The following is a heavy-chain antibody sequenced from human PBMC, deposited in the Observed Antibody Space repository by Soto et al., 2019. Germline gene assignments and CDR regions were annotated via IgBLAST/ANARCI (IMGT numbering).Heavy chain of an antibody. Sequence: SETLSLTCTVSGGSISSYYWSWIRQPPGKGLEWIGYIYYSGSTNYNPSLKSRVTISVDTSKNQFSLKLSSVTAADTAVYCCARDRGGYDFWSGYYRYYYYYGMDVWGQRTTVTVSS. D-gene: IGHD3-3*01. CDR2: IYYSGST. V-gene: IGHV4-59*01. CDR1: GGSISSYY. J-gene: IGHJ6*02. CDR3: ARDRGGYDFWSGYYRYYYYYGMDV.